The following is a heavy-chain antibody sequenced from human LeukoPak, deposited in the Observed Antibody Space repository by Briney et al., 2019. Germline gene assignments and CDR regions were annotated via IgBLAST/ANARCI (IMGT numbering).Heavy chain of an antibody. J-gene: IGHJ4*02. CDR2: INPNSGGT. CDR1: GYTFTGYY. V-gene: IGHV1-2*02. D-gene: IGHD2-2*01. CDR3: ARGSGSSVVPAGVDY. Sequence: GASVKVSCKASGYTFTGYYMHWVRQAPGQGLEWMGWINPNSGGTNYAQKFQGRVNMTRDTSISTAYMELSRLRSDDTAVYYCARGSGSSVVPAGVDYWGQGTLVTVSS.